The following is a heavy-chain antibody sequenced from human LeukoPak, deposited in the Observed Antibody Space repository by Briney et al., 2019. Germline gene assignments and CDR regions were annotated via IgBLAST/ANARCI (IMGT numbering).Heavy chain of an antibody. CDR1: GFTFSNYD. V-gene: IGHV3-23*01. J-gene: IGHJ4*02. CDR2: ISGGRGTT. D-gene: IGHD6-19*01. Sequence: GGSLRLSYAASGFTFSNYDTRWIRQAPGRGLEWVSTISGGRGTTFYADSVKGRVTISRDNSKNTLYLQMNSLRDEDTAVYYCAKDSGNSGWYVDYWGQGTLVTVSS. CDR3: AKDSGNSGWYVDY.